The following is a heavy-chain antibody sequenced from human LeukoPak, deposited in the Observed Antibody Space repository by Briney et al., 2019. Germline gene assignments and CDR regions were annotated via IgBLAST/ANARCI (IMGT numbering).Heavy chain of an antibody. CDR1: GGSISSHDCY. Sequence: TSETLSLTCTVSGGSISSHDCYWGWIRQPPGKGLEWIGSICYSGNTLYNPSLKSRVTISVDTSKNQFSLKLRSVTAADTAVYYCARERSGWYGGDYWGQGTLVTVSS. CDR3: ARERSGWYGGDY. CDR2: ICYSGNT. D-gene: IGHD6-19*01. V-gene: IGHV4-39*07. J-gene: IGHJ4*02.